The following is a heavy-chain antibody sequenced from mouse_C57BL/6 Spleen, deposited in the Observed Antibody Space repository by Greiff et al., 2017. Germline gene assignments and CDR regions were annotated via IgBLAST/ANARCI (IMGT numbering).Heavy chain of an antibody. CDR3: ASGNYGSSGDY. V-gene: IGHV1-64*01. CDR1: GYTFPSYW. D-gene: IGHD1-1*01. CDR2: IHPNSGST. J-gene: IGHJ2*01. Sequence: VQLQQPGAELVKPGASVKLSCKASGYTFPSYWMHWVKQRPGQGLEWIGMIHPNSGSTNYNEKFKSKATLTVDKSSSTAYMQLSSLTSEDSAVYYCASGNYGSSGDYWGQGTTLTVSS.